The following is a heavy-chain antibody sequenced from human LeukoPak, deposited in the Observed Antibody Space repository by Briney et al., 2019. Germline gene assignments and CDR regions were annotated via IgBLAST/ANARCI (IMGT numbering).Heavy chain of an antibody. Sequence: GGSLRLSCAASGFTFSSYAMSWVRQAPGKGLEWVSAISGSGGSTYYADSVKGRFTISGDNSKNTLYLQMNSLRAEDTAVYYCAKDQSSWYFGWFDPWGQGTLVTVSS. J-gene: IGHJ5*02. CDR3: AKDQSSWYFGWFDP. V-gene: IGHV3-23*01. CDR1: GFTFSSYA. D-gene: IGHD6-13*01. CDR2: ISGSGGST.